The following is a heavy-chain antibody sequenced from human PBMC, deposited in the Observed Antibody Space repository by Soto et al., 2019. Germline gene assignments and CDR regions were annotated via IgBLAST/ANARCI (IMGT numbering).Heavy chain of an antibody. V-gene: IGHV5-51*01. CDR2: IFPSDSDT. CDR3: ARKYKSGYFNRFGP. D-gene: IGHD3-22*01. CDR1: VYKFTSSW. J-gene: IGHJ5*02. Sequence: GESLKISCRTSVYKFTSSWISWGRQMPGKGLDWRGIIFPSDSDTRYSPSFQGQVTISADRSTSTVFLQWASLKASDTAVYFCARKYKSGYFNRFGPWGQGTLVTVYS.